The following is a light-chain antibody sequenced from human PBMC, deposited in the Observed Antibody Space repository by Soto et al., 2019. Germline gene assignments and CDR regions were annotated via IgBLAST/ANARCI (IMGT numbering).Light chain of an antibody. CDR2: KAS. V-gene: IGKV1-5*03. CDR1: QSISSW. Sequence: DGRITQSLSTLSASVGDRVTITFQASQSISSWLACYQQKPEKAPKLLIYKASSLESGVPSRFSGSGSGTEFTLTSSSLQPDDFATYYWQQYNSYWTFGQGTKVDIK. J-gene: IGKJ1*01. CDR3: QQYNSYWT.